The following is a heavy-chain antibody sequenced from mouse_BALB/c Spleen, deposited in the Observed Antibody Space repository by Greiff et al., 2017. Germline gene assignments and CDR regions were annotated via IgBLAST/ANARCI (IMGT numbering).Heavy chain of an antibody. Sequence: EVKLVESGGGLVKPGGSLKLSCAASGFTFSDYYMYWVRQTPEKRLEWVATISDGGSYTYYPDSVKGRFTISRDNAKNNLYLQMSSLKSEDTAMYYCARDGYEGFDYWGQGTTLTVSS. V-gene: IGHV5-4*02. D-gene: IGHD2-2*01. CDR2: ISDGGSYT. CDR3: ARDGYEGFDY. CDR1: GFTFSDYY. J-gene: IGHJ2*01.